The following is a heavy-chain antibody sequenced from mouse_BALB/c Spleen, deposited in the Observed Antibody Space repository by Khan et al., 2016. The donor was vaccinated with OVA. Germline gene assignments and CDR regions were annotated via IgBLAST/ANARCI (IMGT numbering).Heavy chain of an antibody. CDR3: ARAYYRYDGYYAMDY. CDR1: GFTFSSYT. V-gene: IGHV5-12-2*01. CDR2: ITKGGGNT. Sequence: EVQLVESGGDLVQPGGSLKLSCAASGFTFSSYTMSWVRQTPEKRLEWVAFITKGGGNTYYPDTVKGRFTVSRDNAKNILYLQMNSLQTDDTAMYYCARAYYRYDGYYAMDYGGQGTSVTVSS. D-gene: IGHD2-14*01. J-gene: IGHJ4*01.